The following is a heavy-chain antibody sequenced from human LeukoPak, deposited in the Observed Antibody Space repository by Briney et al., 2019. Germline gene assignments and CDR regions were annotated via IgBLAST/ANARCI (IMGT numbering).Heavy chain of an antibody. CDR3: ARDSSGSYYNGYGMDV. V-gene: IGHV3-66*01. D-gene: IGHD3-10*01. CDR2: IYSGGST. J-gene: IGHJ6*02. Sequence: GGSLRLSCAASGFTVSSNYMSWVRQAPGKGLEWVSVIYSGGSTYYADSVKGRFTISRDNSKNTLYLQMNSLRAEDTAVYYSARDSSGSYYNGYGMDVWGQGTTVTVSS. CDR1: GFTVSSNY.